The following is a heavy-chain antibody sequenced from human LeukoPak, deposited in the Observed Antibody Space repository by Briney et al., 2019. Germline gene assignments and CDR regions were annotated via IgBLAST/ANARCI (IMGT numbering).Heavy chain of an antibody. J-gene: IGHJ5*02. V-gene: IGHV3-30*01. CDR3: ARGVQGPFDP. CDR1: GFTFSYYA. CDR2: ISSDGSNK. Sequence: GGSLRLSCAASGFTFSYYAMDWVRQAPGKGLEWVAVISSDGSNKYYADSVKGRFTISRDNSENTLWLQMNSLRAEDTAVYYCARGVQGPFDPWGQGTLVTVSS. D-gene: IGHD5/OR15-5a*01.